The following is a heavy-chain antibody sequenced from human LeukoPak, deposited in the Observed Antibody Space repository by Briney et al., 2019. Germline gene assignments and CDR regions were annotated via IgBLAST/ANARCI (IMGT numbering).Heavy chain of an antibody. CDR1: GFTFSNYW. CDR3: AKGHTYGMI. V-gene: IGHV3-7*03. CDR2: INQDGSKE. D-gene: IGHD5-18*01. Sequence: GGSLRLSCAASGFTFSNYWMTWVRQAPGKGLEWVAHINQDGSKEYYMDSVKARFTISRDNAKNSLSLQMNSLRAEDTAVYYCAKGHTYGMIWGQGTLVTVSS. J-gene: IGHJ1*01.